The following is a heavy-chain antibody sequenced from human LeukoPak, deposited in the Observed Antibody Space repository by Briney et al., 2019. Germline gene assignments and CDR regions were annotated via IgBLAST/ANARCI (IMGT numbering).Heavy chain of an antibody. J-gene: IGHJ5*02. CDR2: ISYDGSNK. CDR3: AREIDSRMGDWFDP. Sequence: GGSLRLSCAASGFTFSSYAMHWVRQAPGKGLEWVAVISYDGSNKYYADSVKGRFTISRDNSKNTLYLQMNSLRAEDTAVYYCAREIDSRMGDWFDPWGQGTLVTVSS. V-gene: IGHV3-30-3*01. D-gene: IGHD1-26*01. CDR1: GFTFSSYA.